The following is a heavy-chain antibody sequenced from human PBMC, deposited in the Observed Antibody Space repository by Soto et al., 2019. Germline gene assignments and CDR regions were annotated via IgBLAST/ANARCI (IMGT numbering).Heavy chain of an antibody. CDR1: GGTFSSYA. D-gene: IGHD3-22*01. CDR3: SRSSGYPTGNWFDP. Sequence: VASVKVSCKASGGTFSSYAISWVRQAPGQGLEWMGGIIPIFGTANYAQKFQGRVTITADESTSTAYMELSSLRSEDTAVYYCSRSSGYPTGNWFDPWGQGTLVTVSS. V-gene: IGHV1-69*13. CDR2: IIPIFGTA. J-gene: IGHJ5*02.